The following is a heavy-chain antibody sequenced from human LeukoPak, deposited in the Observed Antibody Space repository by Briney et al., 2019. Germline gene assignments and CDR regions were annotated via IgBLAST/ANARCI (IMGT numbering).Heavy chain of an antibody. Sequence: GGSLRLSCAASGFTFSSYAMSWVRQAPGKGLEWVSAISGSGGSTYYADSVKGRFTISRDNSKNTLYLQMNGLRAEDTAVYYCAKDHGYSSGWYWGQGTLVTVSS. CDR3: AKDHGYSSGWY. J-gene: IGHJ4*02. CDR2: ISGSGGST. D-gene: IGHD6-19*01. CDR1: GFTFSSYA. V-gene: IGHV3-23*01.